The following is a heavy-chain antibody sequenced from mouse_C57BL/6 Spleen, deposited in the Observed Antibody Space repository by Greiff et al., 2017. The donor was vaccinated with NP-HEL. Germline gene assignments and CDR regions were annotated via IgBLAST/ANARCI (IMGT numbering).Heavy chain of an antibody. CDR3: AREGWDYFDY. V-gene: IGHV1-64*01. J-gene: IGHJ2*01. CDR2: IHPNSGST. Sequence: QVQLQQPGAELVKPGASVKLSCKASGYTFTSYWMHWVKQRPGQGLEWIGMIHPNSGSTNYNEKFKSKATLTVDKSSSTAYMQRSSLTSEDSAVYYCAREGWDYFDYWGQGTTLTVSS. D-gene: IGHD1-1*02. CDR1: GYTFTSYW.